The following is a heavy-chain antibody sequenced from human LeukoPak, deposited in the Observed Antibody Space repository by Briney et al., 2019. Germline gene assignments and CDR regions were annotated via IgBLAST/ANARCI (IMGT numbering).Heavy chain of an antibody. Sequence: RSGGSLRLSCAASGFTFSSYAMSWVRQAPGKGLEWVSAISGSGGSTYYADSVRGRFTISRDNSKNTLYLQMNSLRAEDTAVYYCAKDPSHSGSYYYFDYWGQGTLVTVSS. V-gene: IGHV3-23*01. CDR2: ISGSGGST. CDR1: GFTFSSYA. J-gene: IGHJ4*02. D-gene: IGHD1-26*01. CDR3: AKDPSHSGSYYYFDY.